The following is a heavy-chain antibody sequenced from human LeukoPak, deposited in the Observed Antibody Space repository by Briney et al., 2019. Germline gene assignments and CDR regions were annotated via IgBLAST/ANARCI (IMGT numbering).Heavy chain of an antibody. J-gene: IGHJ6*03. V-gene: IGHV1-8*01. CDR1: GYTFTSYD. Sequence: GASVKVSCKASGYTFTSYDINWVRQATGQGLEWMGWMNPNSGNTGYAQKFQGRVTMTRNTSISTAYMELSSLRSEDTAVYYCARAPEFWSGEYYYYYYMDVWGKGTTVTVSS. CDR2: MNPNSGNT. D-gene: IGHD3-3*01. CDR3: ARAPEFWSGEYYYYYYMDV.